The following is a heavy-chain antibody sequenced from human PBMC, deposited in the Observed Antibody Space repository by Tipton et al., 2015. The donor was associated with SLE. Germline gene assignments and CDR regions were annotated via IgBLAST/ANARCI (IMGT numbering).Heavy chain of an antibody. V-gene: IGHV4-59*11. D-gene: IGHD1-26*01. CDR3: AREGGGSYFDGAFDI. CDR2: IYYSGST. Sequence: TLSLTCTVSGGSISSHYWSWIRQPPGKGLEWIGYIYYSGSTNYNPSLKSRVTISIDTSKNQFSLKLSSVTAADTAVYYCAREGGGSYFDGAFDIWGQGTMVTVSS. CDR1: GGSISSHY. J-gene: IGHJ3*02.